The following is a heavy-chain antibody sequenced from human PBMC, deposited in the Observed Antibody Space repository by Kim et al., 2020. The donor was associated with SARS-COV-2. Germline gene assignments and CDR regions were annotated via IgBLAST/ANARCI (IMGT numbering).Heavy chain of an antibody. CDR1: GYTFNAHF. CDR3: VRDDTFFGLDV. V-gene: IGHV1-2*06. J-gene: IGHJ6*02. CDR2: INSNSGAA. Sequence: ASVKVSCTASGYTFNAHFIHWVRQGPGQGLEWMGQINSNSGAANCVQKFEGRITMTRDMSISTAYMELSSLRSDDTAVYYCVRDDTFFGLDVWGQGTTVT. D-gene: IGHD2-2*02.